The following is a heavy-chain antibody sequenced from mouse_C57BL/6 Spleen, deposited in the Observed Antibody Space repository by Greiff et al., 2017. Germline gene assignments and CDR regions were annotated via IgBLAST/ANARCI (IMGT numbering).Heavy chain of an antibody. V-gene: IGHV1-5*01. Sequence: EVKLQQSGAVLARPGASVKLSCKTSGYTFTSYWMNWVNQRPGQGLEWMGAINPGNSVTNCNQKFKGKATLTADTSASTAYMQLSSLTNEDSAVYYCTRSHYVSSDYWGQGTTLTVSS. CDR2: INPGNSVT. J-gene: IGHJ2*01. D-gene: IGHD1-1*01. CDR1: GYTFTSYW. CDR3: TRSHYVSSDY.